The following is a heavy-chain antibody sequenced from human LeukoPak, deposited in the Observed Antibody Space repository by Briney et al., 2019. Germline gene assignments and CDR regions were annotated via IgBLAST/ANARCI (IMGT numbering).Heavy chain of an antibody. CDR2: IYHSGST. CDR3: ATYCSGGSCYYDAFDI. J-gene: IGHJ3*02. V-gene: IGHV4-38-2*02. D-gene: IGHD2-15*01. Sequence: SETLSLTCTVSGYSISSGYYWGWIRQPPGKGLEWIGSIYHSGSTYYNPSLKSRVTISVDTSKNQFSLKLSSVTAADTAVYYCATYCSGGSCYYDAFDIWGQGTMVTVSS. CDR1: GYSISSGYY.